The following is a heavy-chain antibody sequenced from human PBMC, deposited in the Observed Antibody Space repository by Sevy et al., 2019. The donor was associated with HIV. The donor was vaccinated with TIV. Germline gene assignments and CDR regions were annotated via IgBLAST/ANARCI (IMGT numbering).Heavy chain of an antibody. V-gene: IGHV3-7*01. CDR2: IKQDGSEK. Sequence: GGSLRLSCAASGFTFSSYWMSWVRQAPGKGLEWVANIKQDGSEKYYVDSVKGRFTISRDNAKNSLYLQMNGLRAEDTAVYYCARDPLYVWGSYRHDPYWGQGTLVTVSS. D-gene: IGHD3-16*02. CDR3: ARDPLYVWGSYRHDPY. CDR1: GFTFSSYW. J-gene: IGHJ4*02.